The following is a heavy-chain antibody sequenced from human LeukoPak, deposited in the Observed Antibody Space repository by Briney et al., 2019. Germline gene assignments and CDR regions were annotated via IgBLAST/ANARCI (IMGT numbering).Heavy chain of an antibody. CDR1: GGSISSHY. Sequence: SETLSLTCTVSGGSISSHYWSWIRQPPGKGLKWIGYIYYSGSTNYNPSLKSRVTISVDTSRNQFSLKLSSVTAADSAVYYCARRTGYLNYYYYYYMDVWGNGTTVTVSS. D-gene: IGHD3/OR15-3a*01. CDR2: IYYSGST. V-gene: IGHV4-59*11. J-gene: IGHJ6*03. CDR3: ARRTGYLNYYYYYYMDV.